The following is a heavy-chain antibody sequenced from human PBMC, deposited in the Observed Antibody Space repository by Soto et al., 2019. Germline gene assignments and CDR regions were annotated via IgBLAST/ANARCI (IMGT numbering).Heavy chain of an antibody. V-gene: IGHV4-34*01. CDR2: INHSGST. Sequence: LSLTCAVYGGSFSGYYWSWIRQPPGKGLEWIGEINHSGSTNYNPSLKSRVTISVDTSKNQFSLKLSSVTAADTAVYYCARVTGYYYDSSGYYYPYWGQGTLVTVSS. J-gene: IGHJ4*02. CDR3: ARVTGYYYDSSGYYYPY. CDR1: GGSFSGYY. D-gene: IGHD3-22*01.